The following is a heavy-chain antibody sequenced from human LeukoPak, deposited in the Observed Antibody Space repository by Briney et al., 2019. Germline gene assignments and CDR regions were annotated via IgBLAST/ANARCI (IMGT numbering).Heavy chain of an antibody. CDR1: GGTFSSYA. J-gene: IGHJ4*02. Sequence: ASVKVSCKASGGTFSSYAISWVRQAPGQGLEWMGWINPNSGGTNYAQKFQGRVTMTRDTSISTAYMELSRLRSDDTAVYYCAREGCGSWYSDYWGQGTLVTVSS. D-gene: IGHD6-13*01. CDR3: AREGCGSWYSDY. V-gene: IGHV1-2*02. CDR2: INPNSGGT.